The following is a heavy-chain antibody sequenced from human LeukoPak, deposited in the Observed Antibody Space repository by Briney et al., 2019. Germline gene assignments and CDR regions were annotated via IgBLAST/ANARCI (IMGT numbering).Heavy chain of an antibody. CDR2: ISSYNGNT. Sequence: ASVKVSCKASGYTFTSYGISWVRQAPGQGLEWMGWISSYNGNTNYAQKLQGRVTMTTDTSTSTAYMELRSLRSDDTAVYYCARDGSDYDFWSGYSPVDYWGQGTLVTVSS. V-gene: IGHV1-18*01. J-gene: IGHJ4*02. CDR3: ARDGSDYDFWSGYSPVDY. CDR1: GYTFTSYG. D-gene: IGHD3-3*01.